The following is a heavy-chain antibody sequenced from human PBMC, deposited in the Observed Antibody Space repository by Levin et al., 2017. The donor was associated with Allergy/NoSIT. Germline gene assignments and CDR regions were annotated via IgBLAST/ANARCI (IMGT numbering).Heavy chain of an antibody. CDR3: ARVPGAIFGVEARYYYYYGMDV. D-gene: IGHD3-3*01. J-gene: IGHJ6*02. CDR2: IYYSGST. Sequence: SQTLSLTCTVSGGSISSYYWSWIRQPPGKGLEWIGYIYYSGSTNYNPSLKSRVTISVDTSKNQFSLKLSSVTAADTAVYYWARVPGAIFGVEARYYYYYGMDVWGQGTTVTVSS. CDR1: GGSISSYY. V-gene: IGHV4-59*01.